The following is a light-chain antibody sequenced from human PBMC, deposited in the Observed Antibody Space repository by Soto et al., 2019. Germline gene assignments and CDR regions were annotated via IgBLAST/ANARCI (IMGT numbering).Light chain of an antibody. CDR1: NSDIGSYNY. V-gene: IGLV2-14*01. J-gene: IGLJ1*01. Sequence: QSVLTQPASVSGSPGQSITISCTGTNSDIGSYNYVSWYQLHPDKAPKLIIYDVSNRPSGVSNRFSGSKSGNTASLTVSGLQAEDEAEYYCTSYTTRSTYVFGPGTKLTVL. CDR3: TSYTTRSTYV. CDR2: DVS.